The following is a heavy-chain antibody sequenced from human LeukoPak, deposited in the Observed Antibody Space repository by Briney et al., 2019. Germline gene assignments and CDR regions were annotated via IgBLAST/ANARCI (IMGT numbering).Heavy chain of an antibody. CDR3: TADVPGGAYPFDS. CDR2: ISSSSNYI. D-gene: IGHD2-8*02. V-gene: IGHV3-21*03. J-gene: IGHJ4*02. Sequence: GGSLRLSCAASGFTFSSYSMNWVRQAPGKGLEWVSSISSSSNYIYYADSLKGRFTISRDDSENTLYLQMNSLKTEDTAFYYCTADVPGGAYPFDSWGQGTLVTVSS. CDR1: GFTFSSYS.